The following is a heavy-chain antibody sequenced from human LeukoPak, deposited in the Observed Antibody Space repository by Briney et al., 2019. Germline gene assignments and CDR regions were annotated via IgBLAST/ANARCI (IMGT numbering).Heavy chain of an antibody. CDR1: GGSFSGYY. Sequence: PSETLSLTCAVYGGSFSGYYSSWIRQPPGKGLEWIGEINHSGSTNYNPSLKSRVTISVDTSKNQFSLKLSSVTAADTAVYYCARADYYYGMDVWGQGTTVTVSS. J-gene: IGHJ6*02. V-gene: IGHV4-34*01. CDR2: INHSGST. CDR3: ARADYYYGMDV.